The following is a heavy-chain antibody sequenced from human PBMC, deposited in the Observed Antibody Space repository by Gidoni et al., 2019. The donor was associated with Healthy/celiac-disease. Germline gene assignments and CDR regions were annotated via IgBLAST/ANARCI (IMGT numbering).Heavy chain of an antibody. CDR3: ARGYCSSTSCYGSPYYGMDV. V-gene: IGHV1-69*06. CDR1: GGTFSSYA. J-gene: IGHJ6*02. Sequence: QVQLVQSGAEVKKPGSSVKVSCKASGGTFSSYAISWVRPAPGQGLEWMGGIIPIFGTANYAQRFQSRVTITADKSTSTAYMELSSLRSEDTAVYYCARGYCSSTSCYGSPYYGMDVWGQGTTVTVSS. CDR2: IIPIFGTA. D-gene: IGHD2-2*01.